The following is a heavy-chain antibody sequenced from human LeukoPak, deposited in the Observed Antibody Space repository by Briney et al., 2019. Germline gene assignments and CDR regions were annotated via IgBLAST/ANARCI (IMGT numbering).Heavy chain of an antibody. V-gene: IGHV3-9*01. Sequence: GGSLRLSCAASGFTFDDYAMHWVRQAPGKGLEWVSGISWNSGSIGYADSVKGRFTISRDNAKNSLYLQMNSLRAEDTALYYCAKDEGSYSSGWFDYWGQGTLVTVSS. CDR1: GFTFDDYA. J-gene: IGHJ4*02. CDR2: ISWNSGSI. CDR3: AKDEGSYSSGWFDY. D-gene: IGHD6-19*01.